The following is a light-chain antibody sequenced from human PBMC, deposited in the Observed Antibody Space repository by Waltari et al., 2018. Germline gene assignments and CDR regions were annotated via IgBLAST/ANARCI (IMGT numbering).Light chain of an antibody. Sequence: QSALTQPASVSGSPGQSITISCTGTSSDVGGYDYVSWYQQHPGKATKLMIYDVSKRPSGVSNRFSGSKSGNTASLTISGLQAEDEADYYCSSYTTGSTLVVFGGGTKLTVL. CDR1: SSDVGGYDY. V-gene: IGLV2-14*03. J-gene: IGLJ2*01. CDR2: DVS. CDR3: SSYTTGSTLVV.